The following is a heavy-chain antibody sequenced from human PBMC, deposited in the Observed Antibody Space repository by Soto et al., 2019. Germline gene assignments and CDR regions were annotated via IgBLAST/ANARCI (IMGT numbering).Heavy chain of an antibody. Sequence: PGGSLRLSCAASGFAFSDHYMDWVRQAPGKGMEWVGRSRDKANSYSTEYAASVKGRFTISRDDSKNSLYLQMNSPKTEDTAVYYCARGGIVGARGYFDYWGQGTQDTVSS. CDR3: ARGGIVGARGYFDY. CDR1: GFAFSDHY. V-gene: IGHV3-72*01. J-gene: IGHJ4*02. CDR2: SRDKANSYST. D-gene: IGHD1-26*01.